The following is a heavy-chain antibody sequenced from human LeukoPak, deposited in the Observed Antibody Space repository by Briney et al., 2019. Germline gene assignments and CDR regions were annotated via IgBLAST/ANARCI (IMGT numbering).Heavy chain of an antibody. J-gene: IGHJ3*02. CDR3: ARESYGGAGWDAFDI. CDR1: GFTFSDSG. CDR2: IASYGGNE. Sequence: GGSLRLSCAASGFTFSDSGMHWVRQTPGKGLEWVAVIASYGGNEYYADSVKGRFTISRDNSKNTLYLQMNSLRAEDTAVYYCARESYGGAGWDAFDIWGQGTMVTVSS. V-gene: IGHV3-30*03. D-gene: IGHD4-23*01.